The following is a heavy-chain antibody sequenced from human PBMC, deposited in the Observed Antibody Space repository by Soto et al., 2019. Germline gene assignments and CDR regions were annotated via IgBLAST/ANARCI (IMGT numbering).Heavy chain of an antibody. Sequence: QVQLVQSGAEVKKPGASVKVSCKASGYTFTNFGINWVRQAPGLGLEWVGWISPYNGNTQNVEKLQGRVTMTTDTSTSTAYMELRSLRSDDTAVYYCARGRDYGDFYFDYWGQGTLVTVSS. D-gene: IGHD4-17*01. J-gene: IGHJ4*02. CDR2: ISPYNGNT. V-gene: IGHV1-18*01. CDR3: ARGRDYGDFYFDY. CDR1: GYTFTNFG.